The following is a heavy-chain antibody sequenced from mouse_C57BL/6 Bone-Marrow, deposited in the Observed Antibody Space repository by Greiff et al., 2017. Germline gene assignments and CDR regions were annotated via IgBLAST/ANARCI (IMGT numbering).Heavy chain of an antibody. D-gene: IGHD3-1*01. Sequence: EVMLVESGGGLVKPGGSLKLSCAASGFTFSSYAMSWVRQTPEKRLEWVATISDGGSYTYYPDNVKGRFTISRDNAKNNLYLQMSHLKSEATAMYYCARDRGYPDYWGQGTTLTVSS. V-gene: IGHV5-4*01. CDR2: ISDGGSYT. CDR1: GFTFSSYA. J-gene: IGHJ2*01. CDR3: ARDRGYPDY.